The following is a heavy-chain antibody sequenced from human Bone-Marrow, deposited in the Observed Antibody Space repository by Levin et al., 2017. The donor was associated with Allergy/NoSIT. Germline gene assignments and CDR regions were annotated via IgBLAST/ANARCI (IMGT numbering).Heavy chain of an antibody. D-gene: IGHD1-26*01. V-gene: IGHV4-59*11. J-gene: IGHJ3*02. Sequence: SQTLSLTCTVSGASISSHFWSWVRQAPGKGLEWIGYISKSGSTNSNPSLKSRVTISADPSKNQFSLTLSSVTASDTALYYCARDLPGSYYTFDIWGQGTMVTVSS. CDR3: ARDLPGSYYTFDI. CDR1: GASISSHF. CDR2: ISKSGST.